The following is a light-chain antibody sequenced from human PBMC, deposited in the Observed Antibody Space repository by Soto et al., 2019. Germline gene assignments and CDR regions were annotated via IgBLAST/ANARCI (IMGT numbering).Light chain of an antibody. CDR2: DAS. Sequence: DIQMTQSPSSLSASVGDRVTITCQASQDISNYLNWYQQKPGKAPKLLIYDASNLEIGVPSRFSGSGSGTDFTFTISSLQPEDIATYYCQQYDNLPITFGHGTRLEIK. V-gene: IGKV1-33*01. CDR3: QQYDNLPIT. CDR1: QDISNY. J-gene: IGKJ5*01.